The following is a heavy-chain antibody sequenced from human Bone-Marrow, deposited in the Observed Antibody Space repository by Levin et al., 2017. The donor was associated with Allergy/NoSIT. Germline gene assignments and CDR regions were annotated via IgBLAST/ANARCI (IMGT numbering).Heavy chain of an antibody. CDR3: ARLGALGSAHYFDY. CDR2: IYFNGAA. Sequence: SQTLSLTCTVSSGSINNNYWSWIRQPPGKGLEFIGYIYFNGAANYNPSLKSRATLSVDMSMNHFSLKLTSVTAADTAIYYCARLGALGSAHYFDYWGRGTLVTVSS. D-gene: IGHD7-27*01. V-gene: IGHV4-59*08. J-gene: IGHJ4*02. CDR1: SGSINNNY.